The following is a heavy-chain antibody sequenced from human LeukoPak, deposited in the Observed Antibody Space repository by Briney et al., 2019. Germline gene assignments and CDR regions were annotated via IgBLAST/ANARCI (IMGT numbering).Heavy chain of an antibody. J-gene: IGHJ5*02. CDR3: ARLGYYASFDP. CDR2: IYYSGST. Sequence: SETLSLTCTVSGGSISSSSYYWGWIRQPPGKGLEWIGSIYYSGSTYYNPSLKSRVTISVDTSKNQFSLKLSSMTAADTAVYYCARLGYYASFDPWGQGTLVTVSS. D-gene: IGHD3-10*01. V-gene: IGHV4-39*01. CDR1: GGSISSSSYY.